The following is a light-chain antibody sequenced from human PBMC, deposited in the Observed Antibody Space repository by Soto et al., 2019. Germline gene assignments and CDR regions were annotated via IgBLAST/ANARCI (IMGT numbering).Light chain of an antibody. CDR3: AAWDDSLSGAV. CDR1: SSNIGSNY. J-gene: IGLJ7*01. Sequence: QSVLTQPPSASGTPGQRVTISCSGSSSNIGSNYVYWYQQLPGTAPKLLIYRDNQRPSGVPDRFSGSKSGTSASLAISGLRSEDEAEYYCAAWDDSLSGAVFGGGTQLTVL. V-gene: IGLV1-47*01. CDR2: RDN.